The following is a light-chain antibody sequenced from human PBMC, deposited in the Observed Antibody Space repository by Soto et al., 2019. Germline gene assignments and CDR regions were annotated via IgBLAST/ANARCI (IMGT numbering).Light chain of an antibody. CDR3: SSYTSTSTLVL. J-gene: IGLJ2*01. CDR1: SSDVGGYNY. CDR2: AVS. Sequence: QSALTQPASVFGSPGQSITISCTGTSSDVGGYNYVSWYQQHPGKAPKLMIYAVSNRPSGVSNRFSGSKSGNTASLTISGLQAEDEADYYCSSYTSTSTLVLFGGGTKLTVL. V-gene: IGLV2-14*01.